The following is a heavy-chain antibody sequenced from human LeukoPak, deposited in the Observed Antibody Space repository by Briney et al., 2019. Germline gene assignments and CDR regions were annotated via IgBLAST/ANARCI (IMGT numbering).Heavy chain of an antibody. CDR2: MNPNSGNT. CDR1: GYTFASYD. CDR3: ARYPPAIPNDY. D-gene: IGHD2-2*02. J-gene: IGHJ4*02. V-gene: IGHV1-8*01. Sequence: ASLKVSCKASGYTFASYDINWVRQAPGQGPEWMGWMNPNSGNTAYAQKFQGRITMTRSPSTSTAYMELRSLRSEDTAVYYCARYPPAIPNDYWGQGTLVTVSS.